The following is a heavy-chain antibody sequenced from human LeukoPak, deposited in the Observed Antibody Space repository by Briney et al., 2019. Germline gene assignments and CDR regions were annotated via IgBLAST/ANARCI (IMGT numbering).Heavy chain of an antibody. V-gene: IGHV3-53*01. CDR3: ASSSWYGGFDY. D-gene: IGHD6-13*01. J-gene: IGHJ4*02. Sequence: GSLRLSCAASGFTVSNNHMNWVRQAPGKGLEWVSVIHSADTTYYADSVKGRFTISRDNSKNTLYLQMNSLRAEDTAVYYCASSSWYGGFDYWGQGTLVTASA. CDR1: GFTVSNNH. CDR2: IHSADTT.